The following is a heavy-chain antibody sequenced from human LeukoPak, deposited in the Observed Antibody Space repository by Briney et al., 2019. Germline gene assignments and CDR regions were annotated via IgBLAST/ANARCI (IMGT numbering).Heavy chain of an antibody. D-gene: IGHD3-16*01. V-gene: IGHV3-23*01. CDR3: AKYRLGYHFDY. CDR2: ISGSGGST. Sequence: PGGSLRLSCAASGFSFSRYWMSWVRQAPGKGLEWVSAISGSGGSTYYADSVKGRFTISRDNSKNTLYLQMNSLRAEDTAVYYCAKYRLGYHFDYWGQGTLVTVSS. CDR1: GFSFSRYW. J-gene: IGHJ4*02.